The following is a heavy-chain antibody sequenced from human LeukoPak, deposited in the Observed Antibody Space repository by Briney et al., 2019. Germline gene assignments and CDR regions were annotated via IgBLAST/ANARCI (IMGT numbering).Heavy chain of an antibody. Sequence: SETLSLTCTVSGGSISSYYWSWIRQPPGKGLEWIGYIYYSGSTNYNPSLKSRVTISVDTSKNQFSLKLSSVTAADTAVYYCARDLTYSSSSPFDPWGQGTLVTVSS. V-gene: IGHV4-59*12. CDR1: GGSISSYY. D-gene: IGHD6-6*01. CDR2: IYYSGST. J-gene: IGHJ5*02. CDR3: ARDLTYSSSSPFDP.